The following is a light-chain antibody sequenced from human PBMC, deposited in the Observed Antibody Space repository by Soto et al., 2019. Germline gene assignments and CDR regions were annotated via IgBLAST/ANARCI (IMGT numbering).Light chain of an antibody. CDR3: QQYNNWPPIP. J-gene: IGKJ5*01. V-gene: IGKV3-15*01. CDR1: QSVSSN. CDR2: GAS. Sequence: EVVMTQSPATLSVSPGERATLSCRASQSVSSNLAWYQQKPGQAPRLLIHGASTRATGIPARFSGSGSGTEFNPTNSSLQFEDFAVYYLQQYNNWPPIPFGQGTPLEIK.